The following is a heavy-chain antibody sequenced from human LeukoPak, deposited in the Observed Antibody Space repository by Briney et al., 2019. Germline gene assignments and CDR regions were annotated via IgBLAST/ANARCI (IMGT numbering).Heavy chain of an antibody. D-gene: IGHD3-10*01. V-gene: IGHV3-23*01. CDR3: ARGSGSYYDYYYYGMDV. J-gene: IGHJ6*02. CDR2: VGGSGGST. CDR1: GFTFSTYA. Sequence: GGSLRLSCAASGFTFSTYAMSWVRQAPGKGLEWVSAVGGSGGSTYYAASVEGRFTISSDNSKNTLYLQMSTMRAEDTAVYYCARGSGSYYDYYYYGMDVWGQGTTVTVSS.